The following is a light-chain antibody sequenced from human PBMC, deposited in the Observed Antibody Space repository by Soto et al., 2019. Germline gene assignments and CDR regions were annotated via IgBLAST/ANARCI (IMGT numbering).Light chain of an antibody. J-gene: IGKJ1*01. Sequence: DIVMTQTPLSLSVTPGQPASISCKSSQSLPQSYGKTYLYWFLQRPGQPPELLIYEASKRFSGVPDRFSGSGSGADFTLEISRVEAEDVGVYYCLQTIQPPWTFGQGTKVAIK. CDR3: LQTIQPPWT. CDR2: EAS. V-gene: IGKV2D-29*01. CDR1: QSLPQSYGKTY.